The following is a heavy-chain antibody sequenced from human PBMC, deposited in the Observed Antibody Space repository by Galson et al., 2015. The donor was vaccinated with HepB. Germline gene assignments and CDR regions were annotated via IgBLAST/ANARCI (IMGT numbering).Heavy chain of an antibody. CDR2: INAGNSNT. D-gene: IGHD4-11*01. CDR1: GYTFPNYA. J-gene: IGHJ6*02. CDR3: ARDRDSVIGDYYFGMDV. V-gene: IGHV1-3*01. Sequence: SVKVSCKASGYTFPNYAIHWVRQAPGQRLEWMGWINAGNSNTKYSQKFQGRVTITRDTSANIVYMELSTLRSEDTAVYFCARDRDSVIGDYYFGMDVWGQGTTVTVS.